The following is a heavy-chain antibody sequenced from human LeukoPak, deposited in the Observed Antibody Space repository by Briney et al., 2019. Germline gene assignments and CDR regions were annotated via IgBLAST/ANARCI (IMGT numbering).Heavy chain of an antibody. V-gene: IGHV1-69*04. Sequence: ASVEVSCKASGGTFSSYTISWVRQAPGQGLEWMARIIPILGIANYAQKFQGRVTITADKSTSTAYMELSSLRSEDTAVYYCARDKAYGSGSYYNCAFDIWGQGTMVTVSS. CDR2: IIPILGIA. CDR3: ARDKAYGSGSYYNCAFDI. J-gene: IGHJ3*02. CDR1: GGTFSSYT. D-gene: IGHD3-10*01.